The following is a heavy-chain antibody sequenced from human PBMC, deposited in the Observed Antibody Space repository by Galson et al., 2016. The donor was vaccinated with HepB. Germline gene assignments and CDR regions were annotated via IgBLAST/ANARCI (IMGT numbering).Heavy chain of an antibody. V-gene: IGHV4-34*01. Sequence: SETQSLTCAVYGGSFSGYYWSWIRQPPGKGLEWMGDVNPSGSTNYNPSLKSRVIISLDTSKNQFSLRLSSVTAANTAVYYCAREGLTTGTTGAWFDPWGQGTLVTVSS. CDR3: AREGLTTGTTGAWFDP. J-gene: IGHJ5*02. CDR2: VNPSGST. CDR1: GGSFSGYY. D-gene: IGHD1-1*01.